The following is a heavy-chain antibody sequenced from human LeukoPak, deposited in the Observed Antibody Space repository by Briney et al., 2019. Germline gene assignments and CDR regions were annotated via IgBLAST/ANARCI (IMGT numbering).Heavy chain of an antibody. J-gene: IGHJ6*04. Sequence: GGSLRLSCAASGFTFDDYAMHWVRQAPGEGLEWVSLISWDGGSTYYADSVKGRFTISRDNSKNSLYLQMNSLRAEDTALYYCAKDILGSYQSYGMDVWGKGTTVTVSS. CDR2: ISWDGGST. V-gene: IGHV3-43D*04. D-gene: IGHD2-15*01. CDR1: GFTFDDYA. CDR3: AKDILGSYQSYGMDV.